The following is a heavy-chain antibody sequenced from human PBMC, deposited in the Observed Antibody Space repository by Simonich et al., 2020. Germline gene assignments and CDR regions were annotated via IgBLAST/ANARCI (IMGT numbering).Heavy chain of an antibody. CDR2: IKQDGSEK. Sequence: EVQLVESGGGLVQPGGSLRLSCAASGFTFRSYWMGWVRQAPGKGLEWVANIKQDGSEKYYVDSGKGRFTISRDNAKNSLYLQRNSLRAEDTAVYYCARDGLGTAYYYYMDVWGKGTTVTVSS. V-gene: IGHV3-7*01. CDR1: GFTFRSYW. CDR3: ARDGLGTAYYYYMDV. D-gene: IGHD7-27*01. J-gene: IGHJ6*03.